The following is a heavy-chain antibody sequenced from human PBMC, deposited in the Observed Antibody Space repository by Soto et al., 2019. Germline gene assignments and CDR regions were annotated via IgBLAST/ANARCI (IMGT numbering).Heavy chain of an antibody. CDR2: ISWNSGSI. D-gene: IGHD6-13*01. CDR3: AKDNPVIAAAGYFQH. Sequence: GGSLRLSCAASGFTFDDYAMHWVRQAPGKGLEWVSGISWNSGSIGYADSVKGRFTISRDNAKNSLYLQMNSLRAEDTALYYCAKDNPVIAAAGYFQHWGQGTLVTVSS. V-gene: IGHV3-9*01. J-gene: IGHJ1*01. CDR1: GFTFDDYA.